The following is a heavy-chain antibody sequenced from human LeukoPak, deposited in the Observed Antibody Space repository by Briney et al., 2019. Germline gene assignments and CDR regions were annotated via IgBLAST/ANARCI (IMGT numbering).Heavy chain of an antibody. Sequence: ASVKVSCKASGYTSTSYAMNWVRQAPGQGLEWMGWINTNTGNPTYAQGFTGRFVFSLDTSVSTAYLQISSLKAEDTAVYYCAITLQQLVAPAGYWGQGTLVTVSS. CDR3: AITLQQLVAPAGY. CDR1: GYTSTSYA. D-gene: IGHD6-13*01. CDR2: INTNTGNP. J-gene: IGHJ4*02. V-gene: IGHV7-4-1*02.